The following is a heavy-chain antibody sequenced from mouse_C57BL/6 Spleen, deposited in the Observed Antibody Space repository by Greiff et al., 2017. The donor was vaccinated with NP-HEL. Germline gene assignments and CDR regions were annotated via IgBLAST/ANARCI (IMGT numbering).Heavy chain of an antibody. V-gene: IGHV1-64*01. Sequence: QVQLKQPGAELVKPGASVKLSCKASGYTFTSYWMHWVKQRPGQGLEWIGMIHPNSGSTNYNEKFKSKATLTVDKSSSTAYMQLSSLTSEDSAVYYCARGGGRDYAMDYWGQGTSVTVSS. CDR3: ARGGGRDYAMDY. D-gene: IGHD1-1*02. CDR1: GYTFTSYW. CDR2: IHPNSGST. J-gene: IGHJ4*01.